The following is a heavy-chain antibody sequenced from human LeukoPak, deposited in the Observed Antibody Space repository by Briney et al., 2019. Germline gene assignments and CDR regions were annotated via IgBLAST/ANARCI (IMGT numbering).Heavy chain of an antibody. V-gene: IGHV3-23*01. CDR1: AFTFSSYG. Sequence: GGTLRLSCAASAFTFSSYGMGWVRQAPGKGLDWVSSISGSGAGTYYADSVKGRFTISRDNAKNSLYLQMNSLTAEDTAVYYCARSMVGTDYWGQGTLVTVSS. D-gene: IGHD4/OR15-4a*01. CDR2: ISGSGAGT. CDR3: ARSMVGTDY. J-gene: IGHJ4*02.